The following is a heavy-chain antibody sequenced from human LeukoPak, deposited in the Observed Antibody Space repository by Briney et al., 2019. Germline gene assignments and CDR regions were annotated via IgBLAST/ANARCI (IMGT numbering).Heavy chain of an antibody. J-gene: IGHJ4*02. CDR1: GFTLSSYI. Sequence: GGSLRLSCAASGFTLSSYIMNWVRQTPGKGLEWVSYISSSGTTIYYADSVKGRFTISRDNAKNSLYLQMNSLRAEDTAVYYCARDIGSSNWYYSDNWGQGTLVTVSS. D-gene: IGHD6-13*01. CDR2: ISSSGTTI. CDR3: ARDIGSSNWYYSDN. V-gene: IGHV3-48*01.